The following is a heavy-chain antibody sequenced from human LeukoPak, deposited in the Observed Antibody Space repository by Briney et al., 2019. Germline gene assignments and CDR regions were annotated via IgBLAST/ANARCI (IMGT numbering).Heavy chain of an antibody. V-gene: IGHV3-7*01. CDR2: MKENGSVE. J-gene: IGHJ4*02. CDR3: ARDGTGGYFDH. D-gene: IGHD3-10*01. CDR1: GLTFSASG. Sequence: GGSLRLSCITSGLTFSASGLSWVRQAPGKGLEWVANMKENGSVEDYMDSVRGRFTISRDNAKNSLYLQMDSLRAEDTAVYYCARDGTGGYFDHWGQGTLVTVSS.